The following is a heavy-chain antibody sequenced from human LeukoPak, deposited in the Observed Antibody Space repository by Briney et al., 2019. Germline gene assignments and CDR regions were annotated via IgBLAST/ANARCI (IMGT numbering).Heavy chain of an antibody. J-gene: IGHJ4*02. V-gene: IGHV4-34*01. Sequence: SETLSLTCIVSGGSISGYYWSWIRQPPGKGLEWIGEINHSGSTNYNPSLKSRVTISVDTSKNQFSLKLSSVTAADTAVYYCARARDVVPAARFDYWGQGTLVTVSS. CDR2: INHSGST. CDR3: ARARDVVPAARFDY. D-gene: IGHD2-2*01. CDR1: GGSISGYY.